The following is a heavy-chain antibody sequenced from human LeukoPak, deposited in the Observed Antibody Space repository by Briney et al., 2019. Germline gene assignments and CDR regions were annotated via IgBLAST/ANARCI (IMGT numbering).Heavy chain of an antibody. CDR3: ARGRPYYFDY. CDR1: GFTFSSYE. CDR2: IISSGSTI. V-gene: IGHV3-48*03. Sequence: PGGSLRLSCAASGFTFSSYEMNWVRQAPGKGLEWVSYIISSGSTINYADSVKGRFTISRDNAKNSLFLQMDDLRDEDTAVYYCARGRPYYFDYWGQGALVTVSS. J-gene: IGHJ4*02.